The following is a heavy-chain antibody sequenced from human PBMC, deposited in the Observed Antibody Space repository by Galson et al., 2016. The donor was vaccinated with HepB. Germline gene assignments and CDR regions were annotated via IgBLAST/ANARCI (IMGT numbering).Heavy chain of an antibody. CDR1: GFRFSDRA. J-gene: IGHJ4*02. D-gene: IGHD3-3*01. CDR3: ARDSGDSWSGYSAYYDY. Sequence: SLRLSCAASGFRFSDRAMHWVRQPPGKGLEWVAVIWPNGNSQYYADSVKGRFTISRDNSKNTLYLQMSSLRAGDTAVYYCARDSGDSWSGYSAYYDYWGQGTLVNV. V-gene: IGHV3-33*01. CDR2: IWPNGNSQ.